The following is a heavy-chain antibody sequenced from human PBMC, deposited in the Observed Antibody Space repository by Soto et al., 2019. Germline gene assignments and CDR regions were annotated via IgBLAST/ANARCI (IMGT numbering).Heavy chain of an antibody. Sequence: GGSLRLSCAASGFTFSSYSMNWVRQAPGKGLEWVSYISSSSSTIYYADSVKGRFTISRDNAKNSLYLQINSLRDEDTVVYYCARELPGYSSGWYDGEFDYWGQGTLVTVSS. CDR3: ARELPGYSSGWYDGEFDY. V-gene: IGHV3-48*02. CDR1: GFTFSSYS. J-gene: IGHJ4*02. D-gene: IGHD6-19*01. CDR2: ISSSSSTI.